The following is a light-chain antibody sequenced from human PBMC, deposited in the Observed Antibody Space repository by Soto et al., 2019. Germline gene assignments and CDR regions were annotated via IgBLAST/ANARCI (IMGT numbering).Light chain of an antibody. CDR1: SSDVGGYNY. V-gene: IGLV2-11*01. Sequence: QSALTQPRSVSGSPGQSVTISCTGTSSDVGGYNYVSWYQQHPGKAPKLMIYDVSKRPSGVPDRFSGSKSGNTASLTISGLQGEDEADYYCCSYAGSYGVFGGGTKLTVL. CDR3: CSYAGSYGV. CDR2: DVS. J-gene: IGLJ2*01.